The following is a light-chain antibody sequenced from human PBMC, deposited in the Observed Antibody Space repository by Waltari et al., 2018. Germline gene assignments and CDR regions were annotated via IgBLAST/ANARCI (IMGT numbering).Light chain of an antibody. Sequence: IQMTQSPSSLSASVGDRVTITCRSSQSISSYLNWYQQKPGNAPKLLIYAASSLQSGVPSRFSGSGSETDFTLTISSLQPEDFATYYCQQSYSTPLTFGGGTKVEI. CDR3: QQSYSTPLT. CDR1: QSISSY. CDR2: AAS. V-gene: IGKV1-39*01. J-gene: IGKJ4*01.